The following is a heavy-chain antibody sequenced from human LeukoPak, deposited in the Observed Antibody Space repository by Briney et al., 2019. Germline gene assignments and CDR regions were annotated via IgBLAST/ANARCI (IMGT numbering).Heavy chain of an antibody. J-gene: IGHJ6*03. D-gene: IGHD3-3*01. Sequence: ASVKVSCKASGYTFTGYYMHWVRQAPGQGLEWMGWINPNSGGTNYAQKFQGRVTMTRDTSISTAYMELSRLRSDDTAVYYCARDPTWSGTICYMDVWGKGTTVTVSS. V-gene: IGHV1-2*02. CDR2: INPNSGGT. CDR3: ARDPTWSGTICYMDV. CDR1: GYTFTGYY.